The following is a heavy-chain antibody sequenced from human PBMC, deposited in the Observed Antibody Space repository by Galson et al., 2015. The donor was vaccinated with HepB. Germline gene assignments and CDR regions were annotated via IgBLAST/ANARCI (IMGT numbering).Heavy chain of an antibody. D-gene: IGHD6-19*01. J-gene: IGHJ4*02. Sequence: SLRLSCAASTFIFSTYSMDWVRQAPGEGLEWVSYISGSTGAIYYADSVKGRFTISRDNAKNSLYLQMNSLRAEDTAVYYCARSTRGLVLGFDYWGQGTRVTVSS. CDR1: TFIFSTYS. V-gene: IGHV3-48*04. CDR3: ARSTRGLVLGFDY. CDR2: ISGSTGAI.